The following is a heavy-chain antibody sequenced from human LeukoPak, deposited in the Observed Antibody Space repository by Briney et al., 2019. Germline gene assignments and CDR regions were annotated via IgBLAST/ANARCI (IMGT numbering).Heavy chain of an antibody. J-gene: IGHJ5*02. V-gene: IGHV1-46*01. D-gene: IGHD6-19*01. CDR1: GYTFTSFY. Sequence: ASVTVSCKASGYTFTSFYMDWVRQAPGQGLEWMGIINPSGGSTSYAQKFQGRVTMTRDTSTSTVYMELSSLRSEDTAVYYCARDNPGIAVAGTKRNWFDPWGQGTLVTVSS. CDR3: ARDNPGIAVAGTKRNWFDP. CDR2: INPSGGST.